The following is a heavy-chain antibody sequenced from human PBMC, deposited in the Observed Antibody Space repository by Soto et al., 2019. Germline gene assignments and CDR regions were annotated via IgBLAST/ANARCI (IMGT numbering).Heavy chain of an antibody. V-gene: IGHV3-9*01. CDR1: GFTFDDYA. CDR2: ISWNSGSI. Sequence: GGSLRLSCAASGFTFDDYAMHWVRQAPGKGLEWVSGISWNSGSIGYADSVKGRFTISRDNAKNSLYLQMNSLRAEDTALYYCAKDRLYSNYFYYGMDVWGQGTTVTVPS. J-gene: IGHJ6*02. CDR3: AKDRLYSNYFYYGMDV. D-gene: IGHD4-4*01.